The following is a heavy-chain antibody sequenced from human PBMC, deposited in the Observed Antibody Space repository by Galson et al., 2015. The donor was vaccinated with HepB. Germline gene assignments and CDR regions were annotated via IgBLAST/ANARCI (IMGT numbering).Heavy chain of an antibody. CDR1: GFTCSSYA. Sequence: SLRLSCAASGFTCSSYAMSWVRQAPGKGLEWVSAISGSGGSTYYADSVKGRFTISRDNSKNTLYLQMNSLRAEDTAVYYCAKGMVSVVDYYYYGMDVWGQGTTVTVSS. CDR2: ISGSGGST. J-gene: IGHJ6*02. CDR3: AKGMVSVVDYYYYGMDV. V-gene: IGHV3-23*01. D-gene: IGHD3-22*01.